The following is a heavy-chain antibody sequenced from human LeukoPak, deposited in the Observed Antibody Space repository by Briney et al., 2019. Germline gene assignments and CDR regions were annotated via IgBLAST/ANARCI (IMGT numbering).Heavy chain of an antibody. J-gene: IGHJ4*02. V-gene: IGHV4-34*01. CDR2: INHSGST. Sequence: SETLSLTCAVYGGSFSGYYWSWIRQPPGKGLEWIGEINHSGSTNYNPSLKSRVTISVDTSKNQFSLKLSSVTAADTAVYYCARQRGPDYWGRGTLVTVSS. CDR3: ARQRGPDY. CDR1: GGSFSGYY.